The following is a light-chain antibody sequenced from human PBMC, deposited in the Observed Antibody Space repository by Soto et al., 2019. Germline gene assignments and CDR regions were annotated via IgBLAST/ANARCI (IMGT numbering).Light chain of an antibody. CDR2: DAS. J-gene: IGKJ4*01. CDR3: QQGSNWPPLT. Sequence: EIVLTQSPATLSLSPGERATLSCRASQSVSSYLAWYQQKPGQAPRLLIYDASNRATGIPARFSGSGSGTDFTLTISSLEPEDLAVYYCQQGSNWPPLTFGGGTKVEIK. V-gene: IGKV3-11*01. CDR1: QSVSSY.